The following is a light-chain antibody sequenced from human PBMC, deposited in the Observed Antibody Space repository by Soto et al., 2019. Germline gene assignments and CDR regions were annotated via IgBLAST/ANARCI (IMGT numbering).Light chain of an antibody. V-gene: IGLV2-14*01. J-gene: IGLJ1*01. CDR2: EVT. CDR1: SSDVGGYNS. CDR3: SSYTSSSTRV. Sequence: QSVLTQPASVSGAPGQSITISCTVTSSDVGGYNSVSWYQQHPGKAPKLVIYEVTNRPSGISNRFSGSKSGNTASLTISGLQAEDEADYYCSSYTSSSTRVFGTGTKVTLL.